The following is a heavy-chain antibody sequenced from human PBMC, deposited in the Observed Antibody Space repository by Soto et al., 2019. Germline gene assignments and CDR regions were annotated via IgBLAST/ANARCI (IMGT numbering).Heavy chain of an antibody. CDR1: GYTFTSYA. Sequence: QVQLVQSGAEEKKPGASVKDSCKASGYTFTSYAMHWVRQAPGQRLEWMGWINAGNGNTKYSQKFQSRVTITRDTXASTAYMELSSLRSKDTAVYYCARGTIFGVVGPDYWGPGTLVTVSS. CDR2: INAGNGNT. V-gene: IGHV1-3*05. CDR3: ARGTIFGVVGPDY. D-gene: IGHD3-3*01. J-gene: IGHJ4*02.